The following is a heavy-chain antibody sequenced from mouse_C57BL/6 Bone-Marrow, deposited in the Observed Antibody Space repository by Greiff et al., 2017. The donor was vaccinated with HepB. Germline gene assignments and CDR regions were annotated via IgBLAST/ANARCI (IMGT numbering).Heavy chain of an antibody. CDR3: ARSPRQLRPLGAMDY. D-gene: IGHD3-2*02. Sequence: EVKVVESGPELVKPGASVKISCKASGYSFTGYYMNWVKQSPEKSLEWIGEINPSTGGTTYNQKFKAKATLTVDKSSSTAYMQLKSLTSEDSAVYYCARSPRQLRPLGAMDYWGQGTSVTVSS. CDR1: GYSFTGYY. V-gene: IGHV1-42*01. CDR2: INPSTGGT. J-gene: IGHJ4*01.